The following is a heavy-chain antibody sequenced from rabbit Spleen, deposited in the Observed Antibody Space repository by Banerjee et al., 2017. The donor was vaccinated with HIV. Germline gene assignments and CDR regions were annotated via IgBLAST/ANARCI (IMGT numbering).Heavy chain of an antibody. Sequence: QSLEESGGDLVKPGASLTLTCTASGFSFSSSYYMCWVRQPPGKGLEWIACIAVGSSGTTYYANWAKGRFTISKTSSTTVTLQMTSLTAADTATYFCARDTGTSFSSYGMDLWGPGTPSPS. CDR3: ARDTGTSFSSYGMDL. J-gene: IGHJ6*01. V-gene: IGHV1S40*01. D-gene: IGHD8-1*01. CDR2: IAVGSSGTT. CDR1: GFSFSSSYY.